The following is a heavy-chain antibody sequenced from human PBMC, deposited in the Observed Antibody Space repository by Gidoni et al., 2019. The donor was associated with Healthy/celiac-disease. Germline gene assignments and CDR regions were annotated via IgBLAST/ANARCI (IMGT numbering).Heavy chain of an antibody. CDR3: ARHSVNERVAGVGMDV. V-gene: IGHV4-59*08. CDR2: IYYSGST. D-gene: IGHD6-19*01. J-gene: IGHJ6*02. Sequence: QVQLQESGPGLVKPSETLSLTCTVSGGSISSYYWRWIRQPPGKGLEWIGYIYYSGSTNYNPSLKSRVTISVDTSKNQFSLKLSSVTAADTAVYYCARHSVNERVAGVGMDVWGQGTTVTVSS. CDR1: GGSISSYY.